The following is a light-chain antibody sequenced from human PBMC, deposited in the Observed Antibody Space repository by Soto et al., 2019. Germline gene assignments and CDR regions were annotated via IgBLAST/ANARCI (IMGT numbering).Light chain of an antibody. CDR1: SSDVGGYNY. J-gene: IGLJ2*01. Sequence: QSALTQPPSASGSPGQSVTISCTGTSSDVGGYNYVSWYQQHPGKAPKLMIYEVSKRPSGVPDRFSGSKSGNTASLTVSGLQDEDEDDYYCSSYAGSKLVFGGGTKLTVL. CDR2: EVS. V-gene: IGLV2-8*01. CDR3: SSYAGSKLV.